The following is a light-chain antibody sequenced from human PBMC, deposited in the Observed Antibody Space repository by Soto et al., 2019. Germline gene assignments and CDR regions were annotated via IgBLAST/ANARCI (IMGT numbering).Light chain of an antibody. CDR2: DAS. CDR1: QDINNF. V-gene: IGKV1-33*01. CDR3: QQSDDLPT. Sequence: DIQMTRSPSSLSASVGDRVTITCQASQDINNFVNWYQQKPGKAPKLLIYDASTLKTGVPSRFSGSGSGTDFRFTISSLQPEDFATYYCQQSDDLPTFGQGTRLDIK. J-gene: IGKJ5*01.